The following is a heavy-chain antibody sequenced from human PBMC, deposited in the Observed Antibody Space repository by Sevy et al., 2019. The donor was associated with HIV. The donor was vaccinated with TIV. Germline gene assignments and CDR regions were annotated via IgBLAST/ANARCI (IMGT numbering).Heavy chain of an antibody. J-gene: IGHJ6*02. CDR1: GFTFSGSA. V-gene: IGHV3-73*01. D-gene: IGHD3-16*01. CDR3: TRLHGHNGGGSSFYGLDV. CDR2: IRGKPNSYAK. Sequence: GGSLRLSCVASGFTFSGSAIHWVRQASGKGLEWVGRIRGKPNSYAKAYDESGKGRFTISRDDSENTAYLQMSSLKAEDTAVYFCTRLHGHNGGGSSFYGLDVWGQGTTVTVSS.